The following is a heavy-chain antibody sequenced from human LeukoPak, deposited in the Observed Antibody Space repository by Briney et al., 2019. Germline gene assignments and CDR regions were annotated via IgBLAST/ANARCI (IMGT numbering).Heavy chain of an antibody. J-gene: IGHJ4*02. D-gene: IGHD2-2*01. CDR1: GYTFTSYG. CDR3: ARDNIVVVPAAISDY. Sequence: ASVKVSCKASGYTFTSYGISWVRQAPGQGLEWMGWISAYNGNTNYAQKLQGRVTMTTDTSTSTAYMELRSLRSDGTAVYYCARDNIVVVPAAISDYWGQGTLVTVSS. CDR2: ISAYNGNT. V-gene: IGHV1-18*01.